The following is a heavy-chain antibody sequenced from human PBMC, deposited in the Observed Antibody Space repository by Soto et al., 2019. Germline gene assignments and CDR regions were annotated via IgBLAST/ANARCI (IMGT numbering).Heavy chain of an antibody. V-gene: IGHV4-39*01. CDR1: GGSISSSSYY. D-gene: IGHD3-3*01. CDR3: ANEHKTITIFGVGGMDV. CDR2: IYYSGST. Sequence: SETLSLTCTVSGGSISSSSYYWGWIRQPPGKGLEWIGSIYYSGSTDYNPSLKSRVSISVDTSKNQFSLKLSSVTAADMAVYYCANEHKTITIFGVGGMDVWGQGTTVTVSS. J-gene: IGHJ6*02.